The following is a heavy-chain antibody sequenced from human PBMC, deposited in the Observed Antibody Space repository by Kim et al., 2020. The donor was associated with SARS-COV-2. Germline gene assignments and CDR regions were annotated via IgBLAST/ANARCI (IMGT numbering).Heavy chain of an antibody. CDR1: GGTFSSYA. Sequence: SVKVSCKASGGTFSSYAISWVRQAPGQGLEWMGGIIPIFGTANYAQKFQGRVTITADESTSTAYMELSSLRSEDTAVYYCARVPTGWDYYDSSGYPAGTPSPCAFDIWGQGTMVTVSS. V-gene: IGHV1-69*13. J-gene: IGHJ3*02. CDR2: IIPIFGTA. CDR3: ARVPTGWDYYDSSGYPAGTPSPCAFDI. D-gene: IGHD3-22*01.